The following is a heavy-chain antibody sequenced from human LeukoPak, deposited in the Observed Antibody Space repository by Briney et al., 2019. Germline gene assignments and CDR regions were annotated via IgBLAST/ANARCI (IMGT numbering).Heavy chain of an antibody. J-gene: IGHJ4*02. V-gene: IGHV4-59*01. CDR1: GGSISSYY. Sequence: PSETLSLTCTVSGGSISSYYWSWIRQPPGKGLEWIGYIYYSGSTNYTPSLKSRVTISVDTSKNQFSLKLSSVTAADTAVYYCARAPLGIRFLEWQFDYWGQGTLVTVSS. CDR2: IYYSGST. CDR3: ARAPLGIRFLEWQFDY. D-gene: IGHD3-3*01.